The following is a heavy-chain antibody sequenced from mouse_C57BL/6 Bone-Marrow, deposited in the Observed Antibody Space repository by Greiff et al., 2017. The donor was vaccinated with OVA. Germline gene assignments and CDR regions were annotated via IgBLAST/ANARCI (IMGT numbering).Heavy chain of an antibody. V-gene: IGHV1-72*01. CDR3: ASQGGYDYDEGWAMDY. CDR1: GYTFTSYW. Sequence: QVQLKQPGAELVKPGASVKLSCKASGYTFTSYWMHWVKQRPGRGLEWIGRIDPNSGGTKYNEKFKSKATLTVDKPSSTAYMQLSSLTSEDSAVYYCASQGGYDYDEGWAMDYWGQGTSVTVSS. CDR2: IDPNSGGT. D-gene: IGHD2-4*01. J-gene: IGHJ4*01.